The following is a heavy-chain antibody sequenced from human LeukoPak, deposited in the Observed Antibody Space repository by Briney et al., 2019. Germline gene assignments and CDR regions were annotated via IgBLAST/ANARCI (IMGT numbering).Heavy chain of an antibody. V-gene: IGHV1-69*06. CDR1: GGTFSSYA. CDR3: ARAGATHYDILTGYAPYFDY. CDR2: IIPIFGTA. J-gene: IGHJ4*02. Sequence: SVKVSCKASGGTFSSYAISWVRQAPGQGLEWMGGIIPIFGTANYAQKFQGRVTITADKSTSTAYMELSSLRSEDTAVYYCARAGATHYDILTGYAPYFDYWGQGTLVTVSS. D-gene: IGHD3-9*01.